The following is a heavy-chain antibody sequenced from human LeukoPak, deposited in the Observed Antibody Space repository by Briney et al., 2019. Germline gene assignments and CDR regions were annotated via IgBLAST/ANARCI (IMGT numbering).Heavy chain of an antibody. J-gene: IGHJ4*02. D-gene: IGHD3-10*01. CDR3: ANENYYGSGSYPDY. CDR2: ISGSGAYT. V-gene: IGHV3-23*01. Sequence: GGSLRLSCAASGFTFTSYAMSWVRQAPGKGLEWVSAISGSGAYTYDADSVKGRFTISRDNSKNTLYLQMNSLRAEDTAVYYCANENYYGSGSYPDYWGQGTLVTVSS. CDR1: GFTFTSYA.